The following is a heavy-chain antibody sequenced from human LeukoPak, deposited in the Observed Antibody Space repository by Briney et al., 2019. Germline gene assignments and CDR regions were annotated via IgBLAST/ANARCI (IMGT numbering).Heavy chain of an antibody. V-gene: IGHV4-38-2*02. J-gene: IGHJ4*02. CDR3: ARGDLVLRFLEWSRSFDY. CDR1: GYSISSGYY. CDR2: IHHSGST. Sequence: SETLSLTCTVSGYSISSGYYWGWIRQPPGKGLEWIGSIHHSGSTYYNPSLKSRVTISVDTSKNQFSLKLSSVTAADTAVYYCARGDLVLRFLEWSRSFDYWGQGTLVTVSS. D-gene: IGHD3-3*01.